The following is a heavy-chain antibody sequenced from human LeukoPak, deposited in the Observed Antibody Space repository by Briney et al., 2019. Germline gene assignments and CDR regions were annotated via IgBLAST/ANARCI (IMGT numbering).Heavy chain of an antibody. Sequence: GMSLRLSCAASGFSFSDYGTHWVRQAPGKGLEWVAVTWYDGSKNYYADSVKARFTISRDNSKNTLYLQLSSLRAEDTAVYYCVRSRSLYCSGGSCDEYYFDFWGQGTLVTVPS. J-gene: IGHJ4*02. CDR2: TWYDGSKN. V-gene: IGHV3-33*01. CDR1: GFSFSDYG. D-gene: IGHD2-15*01. CDR3: VRSRSLYCSGGSCDEYYFDF.